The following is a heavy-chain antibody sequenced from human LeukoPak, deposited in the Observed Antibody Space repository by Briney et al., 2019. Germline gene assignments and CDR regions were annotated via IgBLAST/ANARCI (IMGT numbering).Heavy chain of an antibody. CDR2: ISSSGSTI. D-gene: IGHD5-18*01. CDR1: GFTFSGYE. CDR3: ARRGIQLWPHDDY. J-gene: IGHJ4*02. Sequence: GGSLRLSCTVSGFTFSGYEMNWVRQAPGKGLEWVSYISSSGSTIFYADSVKGRFTISRDNAKNSLYLQMSSLRAEDTAVYYCARRGIQLWPHDDYWGQGTLVTVSS. V-gene: IGHV3-48*03.